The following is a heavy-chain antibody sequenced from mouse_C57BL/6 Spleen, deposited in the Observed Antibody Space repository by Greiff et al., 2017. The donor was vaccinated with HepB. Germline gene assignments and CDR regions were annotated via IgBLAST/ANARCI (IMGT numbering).Heavy chain of an antibody. V-gene: IGHV1-52*01. CDR3: ARSLLDTTATGY. CDR2: IDPSDSET. J-gene: IGHJ2*01. CDR1: GYTFTSYW. D-gene: IGHD1-2*01. Sequence: VQLQQPGAELVRPGSSVKLSCKASGYTFTSYWMHWVKQRPIQGLEWIGNIDPSDSETHYNQKFKDKATLTVDKSSSTAYMQLSSLTSEDSAVYYCARSLLDTTATGYWGQGTTLTVSS.